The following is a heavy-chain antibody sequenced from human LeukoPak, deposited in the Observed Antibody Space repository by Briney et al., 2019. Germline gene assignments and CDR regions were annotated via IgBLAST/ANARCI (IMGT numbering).Heavy chain of an antibody. V-gene: IGHV4-34*01. J-gene: IGHJ4*02. Sequence: SETLSLTCAVYGGSFSGYYWSWIRQPPGKGLEWIGEISHSGSTNYNPSLKSRVTISVDTSKNQFSLKLSSVTAADTAAYYCASSIAVAGTLDYWGQGTLVTVSS. CDR2: ISHSGST. CDR3: ASSIAVAGTLDY. CDR1: GGSFSGYY. D-gene: IGHD6-19*01.